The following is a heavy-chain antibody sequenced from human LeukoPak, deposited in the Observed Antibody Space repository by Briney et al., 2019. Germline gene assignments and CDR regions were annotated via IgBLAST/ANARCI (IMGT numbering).Heavy chain of an antibody. Sequence: PGGSLRLSCAASGFTFSRYWMGWVRQAPGKRRGWVANIKKDGSEKYYVDSVKGRFTISRDNAQNSLYLQMNSLRAEDTAVYYCATGQYSGSTYYFDDWGQGTLVTVSS. CDR1: GFTFSRYW. CDR3: ATGQYSGSTYYFDD. CDR2: IKKDGSEK. D-gene: IGHD1-26*01. V-gene: IGHV3-7*01. J-gene: IGHJ4*02.